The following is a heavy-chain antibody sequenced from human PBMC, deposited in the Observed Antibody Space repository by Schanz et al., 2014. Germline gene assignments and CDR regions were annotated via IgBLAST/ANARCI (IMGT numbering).Heavy chain of an antibody. Sequence: EVQLLESGGGLVRPGGSLRLSCGSSGFTFSPYWMHWVRQAPGKGLVWVSRINGDGSNTYYADSVKGRFTISRDNSRDKGYLQMNSLRADDTAMYYCARWFLIRGVILDSWGQGTLVNVSS. CDR3: ARWFLIRGVILDS. V-gene: IGHV3-74*02. D-gene: IGHD3-10*01. CDR1: GFTFSPYW. J-gene: IGHJ4*02. CDR2: INGDGSNT.